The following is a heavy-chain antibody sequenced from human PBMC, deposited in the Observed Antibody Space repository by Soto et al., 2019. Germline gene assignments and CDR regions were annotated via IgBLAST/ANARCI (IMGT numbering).Heavy chain of an antibody. Sequence: SETLSLTCTVSGGSISSYYWSWIRQPPGKGLEWIGYIYYSGSTNYNPSLKSRVTISVDTSKNQFSLKLSSVTAADTAVYYCARVGEYCSGGSCYLVDYYYYMDVWGKGTTVTVSS. CDR3: ARVGEYCSGGSCYLVDYYYYMDV. V-gene: IGHV4-59*01. CDR2: IYYSGST. D-gene: IGHD2-15*01. CDR1: GGSISSYY. J-gene: IGHJ6*03.